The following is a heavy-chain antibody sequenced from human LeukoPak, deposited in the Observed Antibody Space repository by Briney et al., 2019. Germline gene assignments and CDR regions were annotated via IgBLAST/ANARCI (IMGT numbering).Heavy chain of an antibody. CDR3: ARDAYYDILTGPGY. D-gene: IGHD3-9*01. J-gene: IGHJ4*02. CDR1: GFTFTRHA. CDR2: ISGSGGYT. V-gene: IGHV3-23*01. Sequence: GGSLRLSCAASGFTFTRHAMSWVRQAPGKGLEWVSSISGSGGYTYYADSVKGRFTISRDNSKNTLYLQMNSLRAEDTAVYYCARDAYYDILTGPGYWGQGTLVTVSS.